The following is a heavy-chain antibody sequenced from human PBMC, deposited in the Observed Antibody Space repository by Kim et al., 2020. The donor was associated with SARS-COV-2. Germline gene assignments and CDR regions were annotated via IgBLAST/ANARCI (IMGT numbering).Heavy chain of an antibody. Sequence: YYADSVKGRFTITRDNAKNSLYLQMNRLRAEDTTVYYCARGVDTAQEGAFDIWGQGTMVTVSS. D-gene: IGHD5-18*01. CDR3: ARGVDTAQEGAFDI. V-gene: IGHV3-21*01. J-gene: IGHJ3*02.